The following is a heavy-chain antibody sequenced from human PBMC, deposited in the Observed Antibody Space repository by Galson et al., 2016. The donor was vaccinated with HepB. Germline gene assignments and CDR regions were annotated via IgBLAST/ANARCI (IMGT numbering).Heavy chain of an antibody. V-gene: IGHV3-30-3*01. Sequence: SLRLSCAASGFTFSSYAMHWVRQAPGKGLAWVAVISYDGSNKYYADSVKGRFTISRDNSKKTVYLQMNSLRPEDTAAYYCARDWEFGVDVWGQGTTVTVSS. CDR3: ARDWEFGVDV. D-gene: IGHD3-10*01. CDR2: ISYDGSNK. CDR1: GFTFSSYA. J-gene: IGHJ6*02.